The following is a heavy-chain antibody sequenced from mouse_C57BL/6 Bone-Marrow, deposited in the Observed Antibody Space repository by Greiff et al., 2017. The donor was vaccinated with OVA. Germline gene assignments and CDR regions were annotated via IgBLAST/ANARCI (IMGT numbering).Heavy chain of an antibody. CDR1: EYEFPSHD. CDR3: ARQGDGYFWFAY. Sequence: EVKLMESGGGLVQPGESLKLSCESNEYEFPSHDMSWVRKTPEKRLELVAAINSDGGSTYYPDTMERRFIISRDNTKKTLYLQMSSLRSEDTALYYCARQGDGYFWFAYWGQGTLVTVSA. CDR2: INSDGGST. J-gene: IGHJ3*01. V-gene: IGHV5-2*01. D-gene: IGHD2-3*01.